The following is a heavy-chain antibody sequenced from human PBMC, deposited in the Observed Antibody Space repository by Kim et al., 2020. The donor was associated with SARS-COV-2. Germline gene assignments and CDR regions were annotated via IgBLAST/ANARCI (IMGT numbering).Heavy chain of an antibody. V-gene: IGHV3-66*02. CDR2: IYSGGST. CDR3: AREGIAVAGSAYYYYGMDV. Sequence: GGSLRLSCAASGFTVSSNYMSWVRQAPGKGLEWVSVIYSGGSTYYADSVKGRFTISRDNSKNTLYLQMNSLRAEDTAVYYCAREGIAVAGSAYYYYGMDVWGQGTTVTVSS. CDR1: GFTVSSNY. D-gene: IGHD6-19*01. J-gene: IGHJ6*02.